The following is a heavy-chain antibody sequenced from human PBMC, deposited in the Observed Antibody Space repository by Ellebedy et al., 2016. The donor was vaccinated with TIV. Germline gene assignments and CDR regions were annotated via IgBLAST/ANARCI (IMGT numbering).Heavy chain of an antibody. V-gene: IGHV3-23*01. Sequence: PGGSLRLSCAASGFTFSSYAMSWVRQAPGKGLEWVSAISGSGGSTYYADSVKGRFTISRDNSKNTLYLQMNSLRAEDTAVYYCAKDATSSPYYDIPPYFDYWGQGTLVTVSS. CDR2: ISGSGGST. J-gene: IGHJ4*02. D-gene: IGHD3-9*01. CDR3: AKDATSSPYYDIPPYFDY. CDR1: GFTFSSYA.